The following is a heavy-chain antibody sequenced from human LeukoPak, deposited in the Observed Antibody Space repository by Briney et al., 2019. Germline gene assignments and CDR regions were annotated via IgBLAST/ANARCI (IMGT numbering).Heavy chain of an antibody. CDR2: IYPGDSDT. Sequence: GESLKISCKGSGDSFNTYWIGWVRQMPGKGLELMGIIYPGDSDTRYSPSFQGQVTISADKSISTAYLQWSSLKASDTAMYYCAREQGDSSSSFDYWGQGTLVTVSS. D-gene: IGHD6-6*01. CDR1: GDSFNTYW. CDR3: AREQGDSSSSFDY. V-gene: IGHV5-51*01. J-gene: IGHJ4*02.